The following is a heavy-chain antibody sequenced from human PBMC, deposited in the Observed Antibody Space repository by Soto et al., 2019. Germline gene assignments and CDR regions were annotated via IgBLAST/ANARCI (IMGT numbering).Heavy chain of an antibody. V-gene: IGHV1-69*02. D-gene: IGHD6-13*01. J-gene: IGHJ5*02. Sequence: QVQLVQSGAEVKRPGSSVKVSCTASGGTFSSYTISWVGQAPGQGLEWMGRIIPILGIANYAQKFQGRVKITADKSTSTAYMELSSLRSEDTAVYYCASIPGIAAAGTFYPWGQGTLVTVSS. CDR3: ASIPGIAAAGTFYP. CDR1: GGTFSSYT. CDR2: IIPILGIA.